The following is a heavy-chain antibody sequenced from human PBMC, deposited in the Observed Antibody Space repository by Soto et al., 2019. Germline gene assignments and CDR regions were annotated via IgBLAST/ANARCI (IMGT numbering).Heavy chain of an antibody. D-gene: IGHD5-12*01. CDR3: ARGRGYSGDDHYYYFDMDV. V-gene: IGHV1-69*13. Sequence: SVKVSCKASGGTFNNYPITWVRQAPGEGLEWMGGSIPIFGTANYAQNFQGRVTISVDEPTSTAYMELSSLRSEDTAVYYCARGRGYSGDDHYYYFDMDVWGQGTTVTVSS. J-gene: IGHJ6*02. CDR1: GGTFNNYP. CDR2: SIPIFGTA.